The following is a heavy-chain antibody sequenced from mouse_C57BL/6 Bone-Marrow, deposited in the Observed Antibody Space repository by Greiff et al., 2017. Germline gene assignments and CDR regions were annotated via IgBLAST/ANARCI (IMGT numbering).Heavy chain of an antibody. J-gene: IGHJ1*03. V-gene: IGHV1-54*01. CDR1: GYAFTNYL. Sequence: QVQLQQSGAELVRPGTSVKVSCKASGYAFTNYLIEWVKQRPGQGLEWIGVINPGSGGTNYNEKFKGKATLTADKSSSTAYMQLRSLTSEDSAVYFCVYDGYPYWYFDVWGTGTTVTVSS. CDR3: VYDGYPYWYFDV. CDR2: INPGSGGT. D-gene: IGHD2-3*01.